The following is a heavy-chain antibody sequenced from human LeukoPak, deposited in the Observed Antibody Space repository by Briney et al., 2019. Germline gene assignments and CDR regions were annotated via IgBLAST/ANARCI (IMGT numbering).Heavy chain of an antibody. CDR3: ARDSSGWLAGLPFDY. Sequence: SETLSLTCTVSGGSISSSSYYWGWIRQPPGTGLEWIGSIYYSGSTYYNPSLKSRVTISVDTSKNQFSLKLSSVTAADTAVYYCARDSSGWLAGLPFDYWGQGTLVTVSS. J-gene: IGHJ4*02. D-gene: IGHD6-19*01. V-gene: IGHV4-39*01. CDR1: GGSISSSSYY. CDR2: IYYSGST.